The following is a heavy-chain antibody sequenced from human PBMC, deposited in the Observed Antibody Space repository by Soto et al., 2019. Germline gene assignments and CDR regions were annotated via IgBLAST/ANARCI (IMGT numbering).Heavy chain of an antibody. J-gene: IGHJ5*02. CDR3: ARDLIGTVTTNFGLKNWFDP. Sequence: GASVKVSCKASGGTFSSYTISWVRQAPGQGLEWMGRIIPILGIANYAQKFQGRVTITADKSTSTAYMELSSLRSEDTAVYYCARDLIGTVTTNFGLKNWFDPWGQGTLVTVSS. D-gene: IGHD4-17*01. V-gene: IGHV1-69*04. CDR2: IIPILGIA. CDR1: GGTFSSYT.